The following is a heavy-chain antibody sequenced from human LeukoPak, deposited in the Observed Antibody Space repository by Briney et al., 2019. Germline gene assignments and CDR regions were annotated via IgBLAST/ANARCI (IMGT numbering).Heavy chain of an antibody. V-gene: IGHV4-4*09. J-gene: IGHJ6*03. CDR2: IYTSGST. CDR1: GGSISSYY. Sequence: SETLSLTCTVSGGSISSYYWSWIRQPPGKGLEWIGYIYTSGSTNYNPSLKSRVTISVDTSQNQFSLKLSSVTAADPAVYYCAGLVWGVISPLSYQYYKDLLGKGTTVTVSS. CDR3: AGLVWGVISPLSYQYYKDL. D-gene: IGHD3-10*01.